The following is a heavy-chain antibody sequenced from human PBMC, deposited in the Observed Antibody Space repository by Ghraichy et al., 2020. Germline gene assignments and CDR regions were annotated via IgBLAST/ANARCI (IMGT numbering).Heavy chain of an antibody. CDR1: GGSISSSSYY. V-gene: IGHV4-39*01. CDR3: ARKSTPGGYFDL. CDR2: IYYSGST. D-gene: IGHD2-15*01. J-gene: IGHJ2*01. Sequence: SETLSLTCTVSGGSISSSSYYWGWIRQPPGKGLEWFGSIYYSGSTYYNPSLKSRVTISVDTSKNQFSLKLSSVTAADTAVYYCARKSTPGGYFDLWGRGTLVTVSS.